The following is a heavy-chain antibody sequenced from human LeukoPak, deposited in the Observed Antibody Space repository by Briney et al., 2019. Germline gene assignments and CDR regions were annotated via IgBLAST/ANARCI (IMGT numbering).Heavy chain of an antibody. Sequence: SETLSLTCTVSGGSISSYYWSWIRQPPGKGLEWIGYIYTSGSTNYNPSLKSRVTISVDTSKNQFSLKLSSVTAADTAVYYCARDSLSGYELNYWGQGTLVTVSS. V-gene: IGHV4-4*09. CDR2: IYTSGST. CDR3: ARDSLSGYELNY. J-gene: IGHJ4*02. CDR1: GGSISSYY. D-gene: IGHD5-12*01.